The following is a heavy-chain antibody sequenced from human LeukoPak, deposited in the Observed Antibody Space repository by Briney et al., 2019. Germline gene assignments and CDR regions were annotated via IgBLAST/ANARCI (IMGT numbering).Heavy chain of an antibody. CDR3: ARDYYDSSGYYYPNY. CDR1: GFTFSSYA. J-gene: IGHJ4*02. Sequence: GGSLRLSCAASGFTFSSYAMSWVRQAPGKGLVWVSRINSDGSSTSYADSVKGRFTISRDNAKNTLYLQMNSLRAEDTAVYYCARDYYDSSGYYYPNYWGQGTLVTVSS. CDR2: INSDGSST. V-gene: IGHV3-74*01. D-gene: IGHD3-22*01.